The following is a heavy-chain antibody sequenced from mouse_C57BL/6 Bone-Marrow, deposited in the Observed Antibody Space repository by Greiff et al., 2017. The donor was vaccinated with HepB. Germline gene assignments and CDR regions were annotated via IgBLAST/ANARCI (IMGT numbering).Heavy chain of an antibody. V-gene: IGHV1-52*01. CDR3: ARYYYYGSSSYFDY. CDR2: IDPSDSET. Sequence: VQLQQPGAELVRPGSSVKLSCKASGYTFTSYWMHWVKQRPIQGLEWIGNIDPSDSETHYNQKFKDKATLTVDKSSSTAYMQLSSLTSEDSAVYYGARYYYYGSSSYFDYWGQGTTLTVSS. D-gene: IGHD1-1*01. CDR1: GYTFTSYW. J-gene: IGHJ2*01.